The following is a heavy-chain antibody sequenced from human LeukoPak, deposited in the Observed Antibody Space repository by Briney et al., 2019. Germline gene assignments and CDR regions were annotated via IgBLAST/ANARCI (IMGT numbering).Heavy chain of an antibody. J-gene: IGHJ4*02. CDR2: ISGSGGST. CDR1: GFTFSSYA. V-gene: IGHV3-23*01. Sequence: GGSLRLSCAASGFTFSSYAMSWVRQAPGKGLEWVSAISGSGGSTYYADSVKGRFTISRDNSKNTLYLQMNSLRAEDTAVYYCARDRKGSSSSRGCFDYCGQGTLVTVSS. D-gene: IGHD6-6*01. CDR3: ARDRKGSSSSRGCFDY.